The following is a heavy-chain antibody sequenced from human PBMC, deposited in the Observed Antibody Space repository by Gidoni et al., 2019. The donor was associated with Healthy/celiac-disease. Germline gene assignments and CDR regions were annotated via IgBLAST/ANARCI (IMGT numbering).Heavy chain of an antibody. J-gene: IGHJ4*02. CDR3: ASGGATGY. Sequence: QVQLQESGPGLVKPSETLSLTCAVSGYSIRSGYYWGWIRQPPGKGLEWIGSIYHSGSTYYNPSRKSRVTISVDTSKNQFSLKLSSVTAADTAVYYCASGGATGYWGQGTLVTVSS. D-gene: IGHD3-16*01. CDR1: GYSIRSGYY. CDR2: IYHSGST. V-gene: IGHV4-38-2*01.